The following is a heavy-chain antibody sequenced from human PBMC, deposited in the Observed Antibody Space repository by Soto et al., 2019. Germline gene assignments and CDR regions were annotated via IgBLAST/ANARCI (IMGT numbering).Heavy chain of an antibody. D-gene: IGHD6-13*01. J-gene: IGHJ1*01. CDR2: ITPIFGTA. Sequence: QVQLVQSGAEVKKPGSSVKVSCKASGGTFSSYAISWVRQAPGQGLEWMGGITPIFGTANYAQKFQGRVTITADESTSTAYMELSSLRSEDTAVYYCASNGYSSSWSLGVGYFQHWGQGTLVTVSS. V-gene: IGHV1-69*01. CDR1: GGTFSSYA. CDR3: ASNGYSSSWSLGVGYFQH.